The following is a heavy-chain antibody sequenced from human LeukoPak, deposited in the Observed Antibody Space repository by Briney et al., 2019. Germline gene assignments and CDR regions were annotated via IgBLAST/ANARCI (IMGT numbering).Heavy chain of an antibody. V-gene: IGHV1-2*02. Sequence: GASVKVSCKTSGDTYSDYYIHWVRQAPGQGLEWMGRIKSDDTTYAPNFQGRVAMIKDTSINTAYMELSSLRSDDTAVYYCARMAVSGRDNWFDPRGPGSLVTVSS. CDR3: ARMAVSGRDNWFDP. D-gene: IGHD6-19*01. CDR1: GDTYSDYY. CDR2: IKSDDT. J-gene: IGHJ5*02.